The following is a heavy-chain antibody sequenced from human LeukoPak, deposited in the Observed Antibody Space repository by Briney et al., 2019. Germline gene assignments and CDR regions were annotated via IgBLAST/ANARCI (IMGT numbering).Heavy chain of an antibody. CDR2: INHSGST. CDR1: GGSFSGYY. D-gene: IGHD1-14*01. Sequence: SETLSLTCAVYGGSFSGYYWSWIRQPPGKGLEWIGEINHSGSTNYNPSLKSRVTISVDTSKNQFSLKLSSVTAADTAVYYCARAEKVERATLTFNWVRPERRYYSGLDVWGQGSAVIVSS. J-gene: IGHJ6*02. CDR3: ARAEKVERATLTFNWVRPERRYYSGLDV. V-gene: IGHV4-34*01.